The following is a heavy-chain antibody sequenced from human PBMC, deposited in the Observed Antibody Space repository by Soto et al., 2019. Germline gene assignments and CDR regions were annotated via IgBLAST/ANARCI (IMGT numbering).Heavy chain of an antibody. J-gene: IGHJ4*02. CDR1: GFTFSIYG. CDR2: MSGSGENT. Sequence: EVQLLESGGGLVQPGGSLRLSCAASGFTFSIYGLSWVRQAPGKGLEWVSAMSGSGENTYYADSVKGRFTISRDNPKNTLYLQMNSLSAEDTAVYYCAKPLGSESYLPFDYWGQGTLVTVSS. V-gene: IGHV3-23*01. CDR3: AKPLGSESYLPFDY. D-gene: IGHD3-10*01.